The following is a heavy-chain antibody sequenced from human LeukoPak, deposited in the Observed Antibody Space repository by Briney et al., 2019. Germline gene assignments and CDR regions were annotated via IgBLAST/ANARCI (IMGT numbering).Heavy chain of an antibody. CDR3: ARVKGSSGYRYAFDI. V-gene: IGHV3-66*01. D-gene: IGHD3-22*01. CDR1: GFTFSNYA. Sequence: GGSLRLSCAASGFTFSNYAMHWVRQAPGKGLEWVSVIYSGGSTYYADSVKGRFTISRDNSKNTLYLQMNSLRAEDTAVYYCARVKGSSGYRYAFDIWGQGTMVTVSS. J-gene: IGHJ3*02. CDR2: IYSGGST.